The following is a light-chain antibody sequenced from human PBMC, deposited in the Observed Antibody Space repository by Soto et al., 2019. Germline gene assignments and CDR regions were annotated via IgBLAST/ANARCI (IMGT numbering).Light chain of an antibody. Sequence: DIQMTQSPSTLSASVGDRVTITCRASQSISSWLAWYQQKPGKAPKLLIYKASSLEAGVPSTFSCSGSGTEFSLTISSLQPDEFATYYCQQYYSYSRTFGQGTKREIK. V-gene: IGKV1-5*03. CDR1: QSISSW. CDR3: QQYYSYSRT. J-gene: IGKJ2*01. CDR2: KAS.